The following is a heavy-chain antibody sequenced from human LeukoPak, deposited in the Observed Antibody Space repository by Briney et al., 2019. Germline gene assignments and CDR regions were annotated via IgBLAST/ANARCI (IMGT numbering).Heavy chain of an antibody. J-gene: IGHJ4*02. Sequence: SETLSLTCTVSGGSITSSSYYWGWIRQPPGKGLEWIGSIYYSGSTYYNPSLKSRVTISVDTSKNQFSLKLSSVTAADTAVYYCARIAAAGITPFDYWGQGTLVTVSS. D-gene: IGHD6-13*01. CDR3: ARIAAAGITPFDY. V-gene: IGHV4-39*07. CDR2: IYYSGST. CDR1: GGSITSSSYY.